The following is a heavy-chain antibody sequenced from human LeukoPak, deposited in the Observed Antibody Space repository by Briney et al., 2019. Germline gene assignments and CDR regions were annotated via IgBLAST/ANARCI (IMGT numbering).Heavy chain of an antibody. D-gene: IGHD5-12*01. J-gene: IGHJ4*02. CDR1: RFTFSNYW. Sequence: PGGSLRLSCVASRFTFSNYWMTWVRQAPGKGLERVANIKKDGGETYYMESVKGRFTISRDNAKGSLYLQMNSLRAEDTAVYYCARDPGSGYEEHFDYWGQGTLVTVSS. CDR3: ARDPGSGYEEHFDY. V-gene: IGHV3-7*03. CDR2: IKKDGGET.